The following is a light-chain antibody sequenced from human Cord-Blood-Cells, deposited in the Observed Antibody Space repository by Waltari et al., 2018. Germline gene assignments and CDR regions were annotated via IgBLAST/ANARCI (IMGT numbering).Light chain of an antibody. V-gene: IGKV3-15*01. Sequence: EIVMTQSPATLSVSPGERATLSCRASQSVSSNLAWYQQKPGQAPRLLIYGASTRATGIPARFSCSRSGTEFTLTISNMQSEDFAVYYCQQYNNWLRTFGQGTKVEIK. CDR3: QQYNNWLRT. CDR2: GAS. CDR1: QSVSSN. J-gene: IGKJ1*01.